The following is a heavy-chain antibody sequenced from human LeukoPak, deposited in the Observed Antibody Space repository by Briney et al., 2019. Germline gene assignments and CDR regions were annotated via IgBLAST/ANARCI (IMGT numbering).Heavy chain of an antibody. CDR3: AKDTRGYIVANRGEDY. D-gene: IGHD5-12*01. CDR1: GLTFSSYA. V-gene: IGHV3-23*01. CDR2: ISGSGGST. Sequence: GGSLRLSCAASGLTFSSYAMSWVRQAPGKGLEWVSAISGSGGSTYYADSVKGRFTISRDNSKNTLYLQMNSLRAEDTAVYYCAKDTRGYIVANRGEDYWGQGTLVTVSS. J-gene: IGHJ4*02.